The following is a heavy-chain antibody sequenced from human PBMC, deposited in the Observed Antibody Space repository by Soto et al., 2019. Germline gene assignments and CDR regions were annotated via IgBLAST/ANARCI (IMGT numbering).Heavy chain of an antibody. CDR1: GFTFSSYA. CDR2: ISYDGSNK. D-gene: IGHD4-17*01. Sequence: QVQLVESGGGVVQPGRSLRLSCAASGFTFSSYAMHWVRQAPGKGLEWVAVISYDGSNKYYADSVKGRFTISRDNSKNTLYLQMNSLRAEDTAVYYCAVETTPYYYYYGVDVWGQGTTVTVSS. J-gene: IGHJ6*02. CDR3: AVETTPYYYYYGVDV. V-gene: IGHV3-30-3*01.